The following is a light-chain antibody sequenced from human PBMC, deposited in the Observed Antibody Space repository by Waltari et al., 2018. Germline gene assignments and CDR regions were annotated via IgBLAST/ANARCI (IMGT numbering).Light chain of an antibody. Sequence: QSVLTQPPSVSGAPGQRVTISCTGSSSHIGAGYDVHWYQQLPGTAPKLLIFVNGNRPSGVPDRFSGSKSGTSASLAITGLQPEDEADYYCQSYDSSLTGSVFGEGTKVTVL. CDR3: QSYDSSLTGSV. CDR2: VNG. CDR1: SSHIGAGYD. V-gene: IGLV1-40*01. J-gene: IGLJ2*01.